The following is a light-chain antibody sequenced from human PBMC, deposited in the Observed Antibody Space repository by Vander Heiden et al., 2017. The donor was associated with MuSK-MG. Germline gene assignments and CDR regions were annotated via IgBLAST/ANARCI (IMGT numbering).Light chain of an antibody. CDR3: QGWDSTTAPLYV. Sequence: SYELTQPPSVSVSPGQTVSITCSGDKLGDKFASWYQQKPGMSPVLVIYQDSKRPSGIPGRFSGSNSGNTATLTISGTQAMDEADDYCQGWDSTTAPLYVFGTGTKVSVL. V-gene: IGLV3-1*01. CDR2: QDS. J-gene: IGLJ1*01. CDR1: KLGDKF.